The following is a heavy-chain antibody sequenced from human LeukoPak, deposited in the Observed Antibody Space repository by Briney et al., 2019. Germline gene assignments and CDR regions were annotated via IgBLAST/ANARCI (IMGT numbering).Heavy chain of an antibody. V-gene: IGHV4-39*07. J-gene: IGHJ4*02. CDR1: GGSISSSSYY. CDR2: IYYSGST. D-gene: IGHD6-13*01. CDR3: ARARGGKAAPNGYFDY. Sequence: PSETLSLTCTVSGGSISSSSYYWGWIRQPPGKGLEWIGSIYYSGSTYYNPSLKSRVTISGDTSKNQFSLKLSSVTAADTAVYYCARARGGKAAPNGYFDYWGQGTLVTVSS.